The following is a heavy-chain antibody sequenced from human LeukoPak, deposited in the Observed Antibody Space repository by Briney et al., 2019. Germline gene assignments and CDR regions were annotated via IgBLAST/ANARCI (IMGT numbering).Heavy chain of an antibody. Sequence: GASLRPSCAASGVTFSSYAMSWVRQAPGKGLEWVSAISGSGGSTYYADSVKGRFTISRDNSKNTLYLQMNSLRAEDTAVYYCAKQRQLVPGGPRIYYHYYYMDVWGKGTTVTVSS. D-gene: IGHD6-6*01. J-gene: IGHJ6*03. V-gene: IGHV3-23*01. CDR2: ISGSGGST. CDR3: AKQRQLVPGGPRIYYHYYYMDV. CDR1: GVTFSSYA.